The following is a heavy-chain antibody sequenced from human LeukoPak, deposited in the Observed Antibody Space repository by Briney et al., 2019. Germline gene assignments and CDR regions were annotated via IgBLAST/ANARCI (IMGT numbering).Heavy chain of an antibody. J-gene: IGHJ4*02. CDR3: ARGPMITFGY. CDR1: GFTFSSYA. V-gene: IGHV3-23*01. D-gene: IGHD3-16*01. CDR2: INGSGGGT. Sequence: GGSLRLSCAASGFTFSSYAMNWVRQAPGKGLEWVSGINGSGGGTYYADSVKGRFTISRDNSKNTLYLQMNSLRAEDTAVYYCARGPMITFGYWGQGTLVTVSS.